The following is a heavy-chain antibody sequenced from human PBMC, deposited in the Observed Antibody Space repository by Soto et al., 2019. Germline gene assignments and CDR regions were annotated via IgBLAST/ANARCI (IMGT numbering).Heavy chain of an antibody. CDR3: ASEGTAMKLHY. CDR2: IFPSGST. J-gene: IGHJ4*02. V-gene: IGHV4-4*07. CDR1: GVSISNYY. D-gene: IGHD5-18*01. Sequence: QVKLQESGPGLVKPSETLSLTCTVSGVSISNYYWTWIRQPAGKGLEWIGRIFPSGSTNYNPSLRGRVTMSVYTSKNLFSLKLSSVTAADTALYYCASEGTAMKLHYWGQGTLVTVSS.